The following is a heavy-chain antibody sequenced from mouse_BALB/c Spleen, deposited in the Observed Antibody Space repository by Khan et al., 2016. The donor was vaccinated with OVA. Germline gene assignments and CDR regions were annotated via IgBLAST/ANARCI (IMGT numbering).Heavy chain of an antibody. CDR3: ASELGRYYALDY. J-gene: IGHJ4*01. Sequence: EVQLQESGPGLVKPSQSLSLTCTVTGYSITSDYAWNWIRQFPGNKLEWMGYISYSGSTTYTPSLKSRISITRDTSKHQFFLQLKSVTSEDTATYYCASELGRYYALDYWGQGTSVTVSS. V-gene: IGHV3-2*02. D-gene: IGHD4-1*01. CDR1: GYSITSDYA. CDR2: ISYSGST.